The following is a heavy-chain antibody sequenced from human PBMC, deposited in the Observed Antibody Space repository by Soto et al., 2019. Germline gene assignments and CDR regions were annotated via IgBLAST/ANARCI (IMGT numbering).Heavy chain of an antibody. V-gene: IGHV4-30-4*01. CDR2: IYYSGST. CDR1: GGSISSGDDY. J-gene: IGHJ6*02. CDR3: ASGLYYYGSGSYYQGYYYYGMDV. D-gene: IGHD3-10*01. Sequence: SETLSLTCTVSGGSISSGDDYWSWIRQPPGKGLEWIGYIYYSGSTYYNPSLKSRVTISVDTSKNQFSLKLSSVTAADTAVYYCASGLYYYGSGSYYQGYYYYGMDVWGQGTTVTVSS.